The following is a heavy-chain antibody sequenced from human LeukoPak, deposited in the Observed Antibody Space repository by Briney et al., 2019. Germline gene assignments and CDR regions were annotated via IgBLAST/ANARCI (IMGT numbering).Heavy chain of an antibody. CDR3: ASVEAVAGTGAFDI. CDR1: GFSFRSYS. Sequence: PGGSLRLSCGASGFSFRSYSMSWVRQAPGKGLEWVSSISSSSSYIYYADSVKGRFTISRDNAKNSLYLQMNSLRAEDTAVYYCASVEAVAGTGAFDIWGQGTMVTVSS. D-gene: IGHD6-19*01. CDR2: ISSSSSYI. V-gene: IGHV3-21*01. J-gene: IGHJ3*02.